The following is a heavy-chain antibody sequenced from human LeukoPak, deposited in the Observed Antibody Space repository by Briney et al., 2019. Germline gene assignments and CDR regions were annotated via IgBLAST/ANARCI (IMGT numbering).Heavy chain of an antibody. D-gene: IGHD6-13*01. V-gene: IGHV4-34*01. CDR3: ARGPKQLVPRYFQH. CDR2: INHSGST. J-gene: IGHJ1*01. CDR1: GGSFSGYY. Sequence: TSETLSLTCAVYGGSFSGYYWSWIRQPPGKGLEWIGEINHSGSTNYNPSLKSRVTKSVDTSKNQFSLKLSSVTAADTAVYYCARGPKQLVPRYFQHWGQGTLVTVSS.